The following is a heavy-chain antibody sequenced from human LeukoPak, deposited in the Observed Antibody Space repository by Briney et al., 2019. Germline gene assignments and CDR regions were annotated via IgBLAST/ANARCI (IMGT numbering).Heavy chain of an antibody. CDR1: GFTFSSYS. V-gene: IGHV3-21*01. Sequence: GSLSLSFAASGFTFSSYSMNWVRPAPGKGLEWVASISSSSTYIYYADSVKGRFTISRDNAKNSLYLQMNSLRAEDMAVYYCARVYSGSYCADYWGQGTLVTVSS. J-gene: IGHJ4*02. CDR3: ARVYSGSYCADY. D-gene: IGHD1-26*01. CDR2: ISSSSTYI.